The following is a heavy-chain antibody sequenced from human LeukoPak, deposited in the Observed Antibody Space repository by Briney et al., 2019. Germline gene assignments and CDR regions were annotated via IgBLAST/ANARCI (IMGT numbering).Heavy chain of an antibody. V-gene: IGHV4-4*07. D-gene: IGHD6-13*01. Sequence: PSETLSLTCTVSGVSISSYYWSWIRQPAGKGLEWIGRIYTSGSTNYNPSLKSRVTMSVETPKNQFSLKLSPVTAADTAVYYCARENLAAAGTRGGYYYYYYMDVWGKGTTVTVSS. CDR1: GVSISSYY. J-gene: IGHJ6*03. CDR3: ARENLAAAGTRGGYYYYYYMDV. CDR2: IYTSGST.